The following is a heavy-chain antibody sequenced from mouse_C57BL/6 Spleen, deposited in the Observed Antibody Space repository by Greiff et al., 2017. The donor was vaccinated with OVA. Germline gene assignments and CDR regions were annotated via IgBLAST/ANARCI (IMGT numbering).Heavy chain of an antibody. J-gene: IGHJ2*01. CDR3: ARREYDYDY. CDR2: IYPGSGST. V-gene: IGHV1-55*01. D-gene: IGHD2-4*01. Sequence: QVQLQQPGAELVRPGSSVKLSCKASGYTFTSYWTTWVKQRPGQGLEWIGDIYPGSGSTNYNEKFKSKATLTVDTSSSTAYMQLSSLTSEGSAVYYCARREYDYDYWGQGTTLTVSS. CDR1: GYTFTSYW.